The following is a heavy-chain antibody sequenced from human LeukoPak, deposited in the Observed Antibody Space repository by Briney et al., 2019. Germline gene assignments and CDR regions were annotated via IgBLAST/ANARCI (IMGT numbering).Heavy chain of an antibody. CDR3: ARDSGWWELLYYSDY. D-gene: IGHD1-26*01. Sequence: PGGSLRLSCAASGFTFSSYAMHWVRQAPGKGLEWVAVISYDGSNKYYADSVKGRFTISRDNSKNTLYLQMNSLRAEDTAVYYCARDSGWWELLYYSDYWGQGTLVTVSS. V-gene: IGHV3-30-3*01. J-gene: IGHJ4*02. CDR1: GFTFSSYA. CDR2: ISYDGSNK.